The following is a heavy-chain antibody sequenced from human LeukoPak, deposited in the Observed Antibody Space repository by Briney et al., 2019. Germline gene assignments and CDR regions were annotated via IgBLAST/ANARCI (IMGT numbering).Heavy chain of an antibody. V-gene: IGHV3-23*01. Sequence: PGGSLRLSCAASGFTFNAFGMNWVRQAPGKGLEWVSAISGSGGSTYYADSVKGRFTISRDNSKNTLYLQMNSLRAEDTAVYYCAKDRATSFDYWGQGTLVTVSS. J-gene: IGHJ4*02. CDR2: ISGSGGST. CDR3: AKDRATSFDY. CDR1: GFTFNAFG.